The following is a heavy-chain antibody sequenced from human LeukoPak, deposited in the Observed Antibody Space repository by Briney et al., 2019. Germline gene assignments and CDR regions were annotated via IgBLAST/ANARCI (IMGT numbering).Heavy chain of an antibody. D-gene: IGHD3-22*01. Sequence: TGGSLRLSCAVSGFTFSSYEMNWVRQAPGKGLEWVSYISSSGSTIYYADSVKGRFTISRDNAKKSLYLQMNSLRAEDTAVYYCARGKITMIVGPFDYWGQGTLVTVSS. CDR1: GFTFSSYE. V-gene: IGHV3-48*03. CDR2: ISSSGSTI. CDR3: ARGKITMIVGPFDY. J-gene: IGHJ4*02.